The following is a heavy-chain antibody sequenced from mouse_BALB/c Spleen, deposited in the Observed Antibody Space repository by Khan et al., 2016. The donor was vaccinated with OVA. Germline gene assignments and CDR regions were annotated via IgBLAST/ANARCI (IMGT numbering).Heavy chain of an antibody. V-gene: IGHV9-3-1*01. D-gene: IGHD2-1*01. CDR1: GYTFTNYG. J-gene: IGHJ3*01. Sequence: QIQLVQSGPELKKPGETVKISCKASGYTFTNYGMNWVKQAPGKGLKWMGWINTYTGEPTCADDFKGRFAFSLETSASTANLQINNLTNEDTATYFCASSNGNYWFAYWGQGTLVTVSA. CDR3: ASSNGNYWFAY. CDR2: INTYTGEP.